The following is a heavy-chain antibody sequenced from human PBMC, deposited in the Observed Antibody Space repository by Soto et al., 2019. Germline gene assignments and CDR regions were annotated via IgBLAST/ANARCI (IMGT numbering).Heavy chain of an antibody. CDR3: ARDRTVPTTAFDI. V-gene: IGHV3-23*01. J-gene: IGHJ3*02. CDR1: GFTFSSYA. D-gene: IGHD4-17*01. CDR2: ISGSGGST. Sequence: GGSLRLSCAASGFTFSSYAMSWVRQAPGKGLEWVSAISGSGGSTYYADSVKGRFTISRDNAKNSLYVQMNSLRAEDTAVYYSARDRTVPTTAFDIWGQGTMVTVSS.